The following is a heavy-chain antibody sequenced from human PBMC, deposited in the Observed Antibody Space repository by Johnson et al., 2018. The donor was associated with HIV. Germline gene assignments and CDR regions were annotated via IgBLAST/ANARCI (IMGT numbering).Heavy chain of an antibody. V-gene: IGHV3-30*04. CDR2: ISYDGSNK. Sequence: QEQLVESGGGVDQPGRSLRLSCAASGFTFNSYAMHWVCQAPGKGLEWVAVISYDGSNKYYADSVKGRFTISRDNSKNTLYLQMNSLRAEDTAVYYCARAYTYGAFDIWGQGTTVTISS. D-gene: IGHD5-18*01. CDR1: GFTFNSYA. J-gene: IGHJ3*02. CDR3: ARAYTYGAFDI.